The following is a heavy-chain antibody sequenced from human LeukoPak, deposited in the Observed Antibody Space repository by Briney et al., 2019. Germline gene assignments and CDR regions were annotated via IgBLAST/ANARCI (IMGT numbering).Heavy chain of an antibody. CDR1: GFTFSSYA. D-gene: IGHD6-13*01. J-gene: IGHJ5*02. CDR2: ISGSGGST. Sequence: GGTLRLSCAASGFTFSSYAMSWVRQAPGKGLEWVSAISGSGGSTYYADSVKGRFTISRDNSKNTLYLQMNSLRAEDTAVYYCANPGPIAAEGGWFDPWGQGTLVTVSS. V-gene: IGHV3-23*01. CDR3: ANPGPIAAEGGWFDP.